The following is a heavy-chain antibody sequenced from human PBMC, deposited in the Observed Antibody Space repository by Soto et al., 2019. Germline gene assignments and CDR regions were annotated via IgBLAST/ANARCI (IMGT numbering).Heavy chain of an antibody. CDR1: GGTFSSYA. V-gene: IGHV1-69*01. CDR3: ARSQGSSTSLAIYYYYYYGMDV. D-gene: IGHD2-2*01. Sequence: QVQLVQSGAEVKKPGSSVKVSCKASGGTFSSYAISWVRQAPGQGLEWRGGFIPISGTANYAQKFQGRVTITAYESTSTAYRELSSLRSEDTAVYYCARSQGSSTSLAIYYYYYYGMDVWGQWTTVTVSS. CDR2: FIPISGTA. J-gene: IGHJ6*02.